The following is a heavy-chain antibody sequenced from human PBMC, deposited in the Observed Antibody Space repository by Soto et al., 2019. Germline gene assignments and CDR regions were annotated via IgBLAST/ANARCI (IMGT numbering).Heavy chain of an antibody. D-gene: IGHD1-26*01. V-gene: IGHV3-66*01. Sequence: GGSLRLSCAASGFTVSSSNMRWVRQAPGKGLEWVSLIYSGGSTYYADSVKGRFTISRDNSKNTLFLQMNSVRADDTAMYYCARESSSGNSYFDYWGRGPL. J-gene: IGHJ4*02. CDR2: IYSGGST. CDR1: GFTVSSSN. CDR3: ARESSSGNSYFDY.